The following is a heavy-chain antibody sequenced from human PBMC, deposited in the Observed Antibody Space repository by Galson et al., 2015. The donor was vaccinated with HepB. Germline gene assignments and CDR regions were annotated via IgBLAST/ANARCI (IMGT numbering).Heavy chain of an antibody. D-gene: IGHD4-23*01. CDR1: GYTFTDYG. V-gene: IGHV1-18*01. J-gene: IGHJ5*02. Sequence: SVKVSCKASGYTFTDYGINWVRQAPGQGFEWMGWISGYNGDTIYAQSLQGRIIMTTDTSTSTAYMELSRLRSNDTAVYYCARDGDYGGGSWGQGTLVLVSS. CDR3: ARDGDYGGGS. CDR2: ISGYNGDT.